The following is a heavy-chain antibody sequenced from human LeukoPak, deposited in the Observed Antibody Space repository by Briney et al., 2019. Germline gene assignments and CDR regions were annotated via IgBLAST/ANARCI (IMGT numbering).Heavy chain of an antibody. CDR3: ARDRSTANGHCTGDNCYAELG. CDR1: GFIVSNNY. D-gene: IGHD2-15*01. CDR2: LYNAGST. Sequence: GGSLRLSCVASGFIVSNNYMGWVRQAPGKGLEWVSVLYNAGSTYYADSVKGRFTISRDNSKNTLYLQMNSLRADDTAVYYCARDRSTANGHCTGDNCYAELGRGQGTLVTVSS. V-gene: IGHV3-53*01. J-gene: IGHJ4*02.